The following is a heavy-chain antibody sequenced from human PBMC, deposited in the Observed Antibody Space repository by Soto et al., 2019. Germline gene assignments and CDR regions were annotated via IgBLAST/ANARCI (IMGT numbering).Heavy chain of an antibody. D-gene: IGHD3-10*01. CDR3: ARGWFGPDV. J-gene: IGHJ6*03. CDR2: FDKVGTDS. Sequence: EVQLVESGGGLVQPGGSLRLSCAASEFTFSGRSVHWVRQAPGKGLVWVSGFDKVGTDSTYADSVKGRFTSSRDDANNTGYLQMNSLRVEDTAVYYCARGWFGPDVWGKGTTVTVSS. V-gene: IGHV3-74*01. CDR1: EFTFSGRS.